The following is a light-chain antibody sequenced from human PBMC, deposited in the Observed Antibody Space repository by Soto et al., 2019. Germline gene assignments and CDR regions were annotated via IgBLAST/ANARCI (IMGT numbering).Light chain of an antibody. Sequence: DIVMTQSPDSLAVSLGERATINCRASQNFNNYLAWYQQKPGQPPRLLIYDAFNRATGIPARFSGSGSGTDFILTISSLEPEDFGVYYCQQRNNWVTFGGGTKVEIK. CDR2: DAF. CDR3: QQRNNWVT. V-gene: IGKV3-11*01. CDR1: QNFNNY. J-gene: IGKJ4*01.